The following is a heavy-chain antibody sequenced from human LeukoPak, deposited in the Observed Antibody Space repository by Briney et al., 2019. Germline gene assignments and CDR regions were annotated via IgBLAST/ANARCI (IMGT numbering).Heavy chain of an antibody. Sequence: PSETLSLTCAVYGGSFSGYYWSWIRQPPGKGLEWIGELNHSGSTNYNPSLKSRVTISVDTSKNQFSLKLSSVTAADTAVYYCARDHMEAGFDYWGQGTLVTVSS. CDR2: LNHSGST. V-gene: IGHV4-34*01. CDR3: ARDHMEAGFDY. CDR1: GGSFSGYY. D-gene: IGHD2-21*01. J-gene: IGHJ4*02.